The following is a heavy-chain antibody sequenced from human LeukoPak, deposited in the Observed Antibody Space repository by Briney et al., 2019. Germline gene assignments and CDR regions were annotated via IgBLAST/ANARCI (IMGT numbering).Heavy chain of an antibody. Sequence: GGSLRLSCAASGFTFSSYNMKWVRQALGKGLEWVSSISSRSSYIFYADSVKGRFTISRDNAKKSLYLQMNSLRAEDTAVYYCASSGSYFDYWGQGTLVTVSS. CDR3: ASSGSYFDY. D-gene: IGHD1-26*01. J-gene: IGHJ4*02. V-gene: IGHV3-21*01. CDR2: ISSRSSYI. CDR1: GFTFSSYN.